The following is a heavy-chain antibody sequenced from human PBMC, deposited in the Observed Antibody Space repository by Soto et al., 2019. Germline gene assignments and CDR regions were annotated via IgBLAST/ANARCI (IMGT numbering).Heavy chain of an antibody. J-gene: IGHJ5*02. Sequence: ASVKVSCKASGYTFTSYAMHWVRQAPGQRLEWMGWINAGNGNTKYSQKFQGRVTITRDTSASTAYMELSSLRSEDTAVYYCAKAQCYYDSSGYWFDPWGQGTLVTVSS. CDR1: GYTFTSYA. CDR3: AKAQCYYDSSGYWFDP. CDR2: INAGNGNT. D-gene: IGHD3-22*01. V-gene: IGHV1-3*01.